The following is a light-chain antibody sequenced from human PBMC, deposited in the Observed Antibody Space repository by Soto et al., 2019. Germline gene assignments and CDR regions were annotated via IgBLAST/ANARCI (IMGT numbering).Light chain of an antibody. CDR1: SSDVGGYNY. V-gene: IGLV2-14*01. CDR2: EVS. Sequence: QSALTQPASVSGSPGQSITISCTGTSSDVGGYNYVSWYQQHPGKAPKLMIYEVSNRPSGVSNRFSGSKSGNTASLTISGLQAEDEADYYCSSHTRSSTPYVFGTGTKFTGL. J-gene: IGLJ1*01. CDR3: SSHTRSSTPYV.